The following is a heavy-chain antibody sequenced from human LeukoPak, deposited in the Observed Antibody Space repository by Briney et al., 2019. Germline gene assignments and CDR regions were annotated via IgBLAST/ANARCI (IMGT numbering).Heavy chain of an antibody. CDR1: GYTFTGYY. Sequence: GASVKVSCKASGYTFTGYYMHWVRQAPGQGLEWMGWINTNTGNPTYAQGFTGRFVFSLDTSVSTAYLQISSLKAEDTAVYYCAKITLGGGSPRDYWGQGTLVTVSS. D-gene: IGHD2-15*01. CDR2: INTNTGNP. J-gene: IGHJ4*02. CDR3: AKITLGGGSPRDY. V-gene: IGHV7-4-1*02.